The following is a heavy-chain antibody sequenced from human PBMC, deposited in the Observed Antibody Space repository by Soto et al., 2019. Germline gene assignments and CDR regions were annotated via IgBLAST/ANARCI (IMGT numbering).Heavy chain of an antibody. CDR3: AKGDNLGPKTGYAFDP. Sequence: PSQTLSLTCAISGDSVSSNTASWNCIRQSPSRGLEWLGRTYFRSKWYNDYAVSVKSRIIINPDTSNNQFSLQLNSVTPEDTAVYFCAKGDNLGPKTGYAFDPWGQGIMVTV. D-gene: IGHD5-12*01. J-gene: IGHJ5*02. CDR1: GDSVSSNTAS. V-gene: IGHV6-1*01. CDR2: TYFRSKWYN.